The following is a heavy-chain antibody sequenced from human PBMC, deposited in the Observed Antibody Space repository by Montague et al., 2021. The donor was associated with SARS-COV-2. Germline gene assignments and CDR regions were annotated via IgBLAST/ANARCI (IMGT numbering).Heavy chain of an antibody. CDR3: ARDVEGFGELQVDY. D-gene: IGHD3-10*01. V-gene: IGHV3-20*04. Sequence: SRRLSCAASGFTFDDYGMSWVRQAPGEGLEWVSGINWNGGSTGYADSVKGRFTISRDNAKNSLYLQMNSLRAEDTALYYCARDVEGFGELQVDYWGQGTLVTVSS. CDR2: INWNGGST. CDR1: GFTFDDYG. J-gene: IGHJ4*02.